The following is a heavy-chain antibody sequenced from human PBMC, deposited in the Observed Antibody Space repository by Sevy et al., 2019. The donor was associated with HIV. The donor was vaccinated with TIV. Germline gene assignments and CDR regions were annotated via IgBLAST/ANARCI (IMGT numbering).Heavy chain of an antibody. CDR1: GFSLNTYW. V-gene: IGHV3-7*01. D-gene: IGHD1-26*01. CDR3: ARHSDSSRALDI. CDR2: IKQDGSGK. Sequence: GGSLRLSCAASGFSLNTYWMTWVRQAPGKGLEWVANIKQDGSGKYYVDSVKGRFTISRDNAKNSLYLEMNSLRAEDTAVYCCARHSDSSRALDIWGQGTMVTVSS. J-gene: IGHJ3*02.